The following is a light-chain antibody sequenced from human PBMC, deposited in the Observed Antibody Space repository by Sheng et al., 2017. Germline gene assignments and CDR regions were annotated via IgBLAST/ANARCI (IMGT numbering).Light chain of an antibody. V-gene: IGLV2-14*01. CDR1: SSDVGGYNY. CDR3: SSYRSSSNTLWV. CDR2: DVS. J-gene: IGLJ3*02. Sequence: QSALTQPASVSGSLGQSITISCTGTSSDVGGYNYASWYQQHPGKAPKLMIYDVSNRPSGVSNRFSGSKSGNTASLTISGLQAEDEADYYCSSYRSSSNTLWVFGGGTKLTVL.